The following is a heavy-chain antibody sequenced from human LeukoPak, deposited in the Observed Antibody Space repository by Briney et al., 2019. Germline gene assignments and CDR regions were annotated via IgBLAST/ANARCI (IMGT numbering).Heavy chain of an antibody. J-gene: IGHJ5*02. CDR3: ATSHYGSGSYWFPFDP. Sequence: PSQTLSLTCTVSGGSISSGSYYWSWIRQPAGKGLEWIGRIYTSGSTNYNPSLKSRVTISVDTSKNQFSLKLSSVTAADTAVYYCATSHYGSGSYWFPFDPWGQGTLVTVSS. CDR2: IYTSGST. CDR1: GGSISSGSYY. D-gene: IGHD3-10*01. V-gene: IGHV4-61*02.